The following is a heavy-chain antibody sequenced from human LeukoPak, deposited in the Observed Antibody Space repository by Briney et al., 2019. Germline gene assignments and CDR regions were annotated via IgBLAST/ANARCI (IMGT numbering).Heavy chain of an antibody. V-gene: IGHV1-46*01. J-gene: IGHJ4*02. Sequence: ASVKVSCKASGYTFTSYYMHSVRHAPGQGLEWMGIIDPSGGSTSYAQKFQGRVTMTRDTSTSTVYMELSSLRSEHTAVYCCARDVAAAGIPFDYWGQGTLVTVSS. CDR1: GYTFTSYY. CDR2: IDPSGGST. CDR3: ARDVAAAGIPFDY. D-gene: IGHD6-13*01.